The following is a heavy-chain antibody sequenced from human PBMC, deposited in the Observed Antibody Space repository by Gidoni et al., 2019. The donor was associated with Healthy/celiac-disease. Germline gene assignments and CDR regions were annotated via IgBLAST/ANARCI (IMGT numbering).Heavy chain of an antibody. Sequence: QVQLVESGGGVVQPGRSLRLSCAASGFTFSSYGMHWVRQAPGKGLEWVAVISYDGSNKYYADSVKGRFTISRDNSKNTLYLQMNSLRAEDTAVYYCAKDKSQLGYCSSTSCGNLYYFDYWGQGTLVTVSS. CDR3: AKDKSQLGYCSSTSCGNLYYFDY. CDR1: GFTFSSYG. D-gene: IGHD2-2*01. V-gene: IGHV3-30*18. CDR2: ISYDGSNK. J-gene: IGHJ4*02.